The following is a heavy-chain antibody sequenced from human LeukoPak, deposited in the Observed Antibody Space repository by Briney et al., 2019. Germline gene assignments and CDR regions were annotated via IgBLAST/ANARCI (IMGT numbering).Heavy chain of an antibody. CDR3: ARDRSTVTGHCTGDNCYAELG. D-gene: IGHD2-15*01. V-gene: IGHV3-7*03. Sequence: GGSLRLSCAASGFTLSNHWMTWVRQVPGRGPEWVANVNRDGSETYYLDSVKGRFTISKDNAKNSLYLQMNSLRAEDTALYHCARDRSTVTGHCTGDNCYAELGRGQGTQVIVSS. CDR2: VNRDGSET. CDR1: GFTLSNHW. J-gene: IGHJ4*02.